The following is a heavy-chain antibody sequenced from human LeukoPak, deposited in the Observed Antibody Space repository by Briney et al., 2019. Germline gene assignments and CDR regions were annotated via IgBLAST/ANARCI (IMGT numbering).Heavy chain of an antibody. CDR3: ASCYATPNYYDSSGYCTFDY. J-gene: IGHJ4*02. CDR1: GGTFSSYA. CDR2: IIPIFGTA. Sequence: ASVKVSCKASGGTFSSYAISWVRQAPGQGLEWMGGIIPIFGTANYAQKFQGRVTITADESTSTAYMELSSLRSEDTAVYYCASCYATPNYYDSSGYCTFDYWGQGTLVTVSS. D-gene: IGHD3-22*01. V-gene: IGHV1-69*13.